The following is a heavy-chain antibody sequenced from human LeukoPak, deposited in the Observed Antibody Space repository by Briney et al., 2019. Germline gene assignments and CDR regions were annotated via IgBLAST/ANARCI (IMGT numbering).Heavy chain of an antibody. D-gene: IGHD3-16*02. Sequence: SETLSLTCAVYGGSFSGYYWSWIRQPPGKGLEWIGEINHSGSTNYNPSLKSRVTILVDTSKNQFSLKLSSVTAADTAVYHCARGYREPFYGMDVWGQGTTVTVSS. CDR2: INHSGST. CDR3: ARGYREPFYGMDV. J-gene: IGHJ6*02. CDR1: GGSFSGYY. V-gene: IGHV4-34*01.